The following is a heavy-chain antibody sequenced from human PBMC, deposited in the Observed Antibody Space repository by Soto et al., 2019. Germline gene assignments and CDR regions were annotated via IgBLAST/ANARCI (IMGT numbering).Heavy chain of an antibody. CDR3: AKRRGAGGHVDC. CDR1: GFTFSSYA. D-gene: IGHD2-15*01. Sequence: PGLCCAASGFTFSSYAMGWVRQGPGKGLEWVAVVSIGGSTHYADSVRGRFTISRDNSKNTLSLQMNSLTAEDTAVYFCAKRRGAGGHVDCWGQGALVTV. CDR2: VSIGGST. V-gene: IGHV3-23*01. J-gene: IGHJ4*02.